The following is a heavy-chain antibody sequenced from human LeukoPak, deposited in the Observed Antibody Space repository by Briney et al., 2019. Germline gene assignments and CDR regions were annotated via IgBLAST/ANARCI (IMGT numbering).Heavy chain of an antibody. CDR1: GFAFSDYF. CDR3: ARVPSGYTLGYGYYYYYMDV. Sequence: GGSLRLSCAASGFAFSDYFMSWVRQAPGKGLEWVAYIGGSGNIKYYADSVKGRFTISGDNAKNALYLQMNSLRAEDTAVYYCARVPSGYTLGYGYYYYYMDVWGKGTTVTVSS. J-gene: IGHJ6*03. CDR2: IGGSGNIK. D-gene: IGHD5-18*01. V-gene: IGHV3-11*04.